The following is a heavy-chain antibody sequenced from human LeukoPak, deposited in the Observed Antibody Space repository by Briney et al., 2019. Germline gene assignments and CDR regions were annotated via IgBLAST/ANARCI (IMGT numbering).Heavy chain of an antibody. Sequence: GGSLRLSCAASGFTFSSYAMNWVRQAPGKGLEWVSSISSTSSYIYYADSVKGRFNISRDNAKNSLYLQMNSLRAEDTAVYYCAKGYRVTRAAFDIWGQGTMVTVSS. V-gene: IGHV3-21*01. CDR1: GFTFSSYA. J-gene: IGHJ3*02. CDR2: ISSTSSYI. CDR3: AKGYRVTRAAFDI. D-gene: IGHD2-21*02.